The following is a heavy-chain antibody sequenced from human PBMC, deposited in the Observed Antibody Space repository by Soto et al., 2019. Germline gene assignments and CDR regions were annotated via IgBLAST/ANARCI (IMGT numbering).Heavy chain of an antibody. J-gene: IGHJ6*02. V-gene: IGHV1-46*01. CDR2: INPSGGST. D-gene: IGHD3-10*01. CDR1: GYTFTSYY. Sequence: ASVKVSCKASGYTFTSYYMHWVRQAPGQGLEWMGIINPSGGSTSYAQKFQGRVTMTRDTSTSTVYMELSSLRSEDTAVYYCAREVLWFGAPRYYYYGMDVWGQGTTVTSP. CDR3: AREVLWFGAPRYYYYGMDV.